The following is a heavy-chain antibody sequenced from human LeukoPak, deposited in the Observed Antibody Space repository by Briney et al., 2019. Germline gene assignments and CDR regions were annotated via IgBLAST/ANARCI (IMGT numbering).Heavy chain of an antibody. Sequence: PSETLSLTCTVSGGSISSSSYYWGWIRQPPGKELEWIGSIYYSGSTYYNPSLKSRVTISVDTSKNQFSLKLSSVTAADTAMYYCARHRTITMVRGVRFLYYFDYWGQGTLVTVSS. CDR1: GGSISSSSYY. J-gene: IGHJ4*02. CDR2: IYYSGST. D-gene: IGHD3-10*01. CDR3: ARHRTITMVRGVRFLYYFDY. V-gene: IGHV4-39*01.